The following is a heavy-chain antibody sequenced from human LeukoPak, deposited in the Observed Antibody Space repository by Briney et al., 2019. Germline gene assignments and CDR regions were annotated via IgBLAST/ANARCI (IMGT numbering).Heavy chain of an antibody. CDR1: GDYIGRINYY. CDR2: MSYSGHT. D-gene: IGHD5-18*01. V-gene: IGHV4-39*07. Sequence: SETLSLTCTISGDYIGRINYYWGWIRQPPGKGLEWIVSMSYSGHTYYNPSLKSRVTTSIDTSKNQLSLNLKSVTAADTAVYYCAKSSYSIFDYWGQGTLVTVSS. J-gene: IGHJ4*02. CDR3: AKSSYSIFDY.